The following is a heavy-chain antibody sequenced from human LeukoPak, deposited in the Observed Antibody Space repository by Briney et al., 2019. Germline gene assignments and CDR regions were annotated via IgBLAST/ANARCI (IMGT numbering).Heavy chain of an antibody. CDR3: ARVQEVNYDFWSGYCDY. CDR2: IYSGGST. Sequence: GGSLRLSCAASGFTVSSSYMSWVRQAPGKGLEWVSVIYSGGSTYYADSVKGRFTISRDNSKNTLYLQMGSLRAEDMAVYYCARVQEVNYDFWSGYCDYWGQGTLVTVSS. CDR1: GFTVSSSY. D-gene: IGHD3-3*01. V-gene: IGHV3-66*02. J-gene: IGHJ4*02.